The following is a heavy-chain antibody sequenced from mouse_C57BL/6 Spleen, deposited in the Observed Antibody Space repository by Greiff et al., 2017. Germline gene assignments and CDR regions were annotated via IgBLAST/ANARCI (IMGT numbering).Heavy chain of an antibody. Sequence: EVHLVESGGGLVKPGGSLKLSCAASGFTFSSYAMSWVRQTPEKRLEWVATISDGGSYTYYPDNVKGRFTISRDNAKNNLYLQMSHLKSEDTAMYYCARDNYYGSSYYWYFDVWGTGTTVTVSS. V-gene: IGHV5-4*01. CDR2: ISDGGSYT. J-gene: IGHJ1*03. CDR1: GFTFSSYA. CDR3: ARDNYYGSSYYWYFDV. D-gene: IGHD1-1*01.